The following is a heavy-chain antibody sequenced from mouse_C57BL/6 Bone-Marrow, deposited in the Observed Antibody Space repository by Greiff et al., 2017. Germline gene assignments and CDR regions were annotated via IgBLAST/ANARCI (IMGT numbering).Heavy chain of an antibody. D-gene: IGHD2-3*01. CDR3: ARSVYDLPFAY. J-gene: IGHJ3*01. CDR2: IRNKANDYTT. CDR1: GFTFTDYY. Sequence: FLHPCSSLSLSCASSGFTFTDYYMSWVRQPPGKALEWLGFIRNKANDYTTEYSASVKGRFTISRDNSQSILYLQMNALGAEDSATYYCARSVYDLPFAYWGQGTLVTVSA. V-gene: IGHV7-3*01.